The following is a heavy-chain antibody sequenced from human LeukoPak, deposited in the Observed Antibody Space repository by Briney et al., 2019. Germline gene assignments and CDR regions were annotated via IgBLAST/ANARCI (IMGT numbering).Heavy chain of an antibody. J-gene: IGHJ4*02. Sequence: ASVKVSCKASGGTFSSYAISWVRQAPGQGLEWMGGIIPIFGTVNYAQKFQGRVTITADESTSTAYMELSSLRSEDTAVYYCARLSIAAAGRDDYWGQGTLVTVSS. D-gene: IGHD6-13*01. CDR2: IIPIFGTV. V-gene: IGHV1-69*13. CDR1: GGTFSSYA. CDR3: ARLSIAAAGRDDY.